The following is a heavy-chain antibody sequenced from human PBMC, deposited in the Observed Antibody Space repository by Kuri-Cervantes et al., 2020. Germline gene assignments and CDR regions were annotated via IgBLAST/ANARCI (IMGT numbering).Heavy chain of an antibody. V-gene: IGHV3-30*03. CDR1: GFTFNIYG. CDR2: ISYDGSNK. Sequence: GESLKISCAASGFTFNIYGMHWVRQAPGKRLEWVSVISYDGSNKYYADSVKGRFTISRDNSKNTLYLQMNSLRAEDTAVYYCARGPRALRVVPAATDYWGQGTLVTVSS. CDR3: ARGPRALRVVPAATDY. D-gene: IGHD2-2*01. J-gene: IGHJ4*02.